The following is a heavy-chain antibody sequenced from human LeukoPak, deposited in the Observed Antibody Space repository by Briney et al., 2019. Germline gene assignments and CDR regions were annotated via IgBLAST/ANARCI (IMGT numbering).Heavy chain of an antibody. CDR2: INQDGSEI. D-gene: IGHD6-13*01. V-gene: IGHV3-7*01. CDR3: ARLLEYSSSWAPFDY. Sequence: GGSLRLSCAASGFTFSTFWMSWVRQAPGKGLGRVANINQDGSEIHYVDSVKGRFTISRDNAKNSLYLQMNSLRAEDTAIYSCARLLEYSSSWAPFDYWGRGTLVTVSA. J-gene: IGHJ4*02. CDR1: GFTFSTFW.